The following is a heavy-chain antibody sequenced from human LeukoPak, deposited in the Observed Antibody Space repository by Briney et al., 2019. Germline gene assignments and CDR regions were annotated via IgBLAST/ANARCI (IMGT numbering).Heavy chain of an antibody. CDR2: ISGSVSDT. V-gene: IGHV3-23*01. Sequence: GGSLRLSCAASGFTFSRNAMSWVRQAPGKGLEWVSYISGSVSDTYYADSVKGRFTISRDNSKNTLYLQMNSLRAEDTAVYYCAKGVYGVKSIRGYYYYYYMDVGGKGTTVTVSS. CDR1: GFTFSRNA. CDR3: AKGVYGVKSIRGYYYYYYMDV. D-gene: IGHD4-23*01. J-gene: IGHJ6*03.